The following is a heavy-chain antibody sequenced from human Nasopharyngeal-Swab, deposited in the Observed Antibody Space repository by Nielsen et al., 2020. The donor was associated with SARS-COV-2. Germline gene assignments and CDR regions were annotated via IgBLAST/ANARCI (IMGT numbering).Heavy chain of an antibody. Sequence: GGPLRLSCAASGLPFSSYNMNWVRQAPGKGLEWVSSISSSSSYIYYANSVKGRFTISRDNAKNSRYLQMNSLRAEDTAVYYCARGCVLTGPSCYYYGMDVWGQGTTVTVSS. D-gene: IGHD3-9*01. CDR2: ISSSSSYI. J-gene: IGHJ6*02. V-gene: IGHV3-21*01. CDR1: GLPFSSYN. CDR3: ARGCVLTGPSCYYYGMDV.